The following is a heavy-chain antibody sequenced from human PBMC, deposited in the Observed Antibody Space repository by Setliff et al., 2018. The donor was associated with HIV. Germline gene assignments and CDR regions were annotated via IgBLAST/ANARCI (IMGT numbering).Heavy chain of an antibody. Sequence: ASVKVSCKTSGYTFISYGINWVRQAPGKGLEWMGRVDPEDGETIYAERFRGRISLTVDKSTGTAYMELNRLRSEDTAVYYCGTVRIAVPDDFDFWGQGTLVTVSS. CDR1: GYTFISYG. D-gene: IGHD6-19*01. CDR3: GTVRIAVPDDFDF. V-gene: IGHV1-69-2*01. J-gene: IGHJ4*02. CDR2: VDPEDGET.